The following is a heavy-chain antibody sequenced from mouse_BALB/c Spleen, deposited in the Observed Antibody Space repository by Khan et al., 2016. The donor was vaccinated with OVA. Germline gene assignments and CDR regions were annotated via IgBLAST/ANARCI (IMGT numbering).Heavy chain of an antibody. CDR2: INTYTGEP. CDR1: GYSFTDYG. V-gene: IGHV9-3-1*01. Sequence: QIQLVQSGPELKKPGETVKISCKASGYSFTDYGMNWVKQAPGTGLKWMGWINTYTGEPAYADDFKGRFAYSLETSASTAYLQINNLKNEDTARYFCARSPTWFAYWGQGTLVTVSA. J-gene: IGHJ3*01. CDR3: ARSPTWFAY.